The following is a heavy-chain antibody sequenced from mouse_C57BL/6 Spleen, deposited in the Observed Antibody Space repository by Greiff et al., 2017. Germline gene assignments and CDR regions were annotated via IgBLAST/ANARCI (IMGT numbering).Heavy chain of an antibody. Sequence: VQLQQSGPELVKPGASVKISCKASGYSFTGYYMNWVKQSPEKSLEWIGEINPSTGGTTYNQKFKAKATLTVNKSSSTAYMQLTSLTSEDSAVYYCARTPYYSNYDYWGKGTTLTVSS. D-gene: IGHD2-5*01. CDR3: ARTPYYSNYDY. CDR2: INPSTGGT. CDR1: GYSFTGYY. J-gene: IGHJ2*01. V-gene: IGHV1-42*01.